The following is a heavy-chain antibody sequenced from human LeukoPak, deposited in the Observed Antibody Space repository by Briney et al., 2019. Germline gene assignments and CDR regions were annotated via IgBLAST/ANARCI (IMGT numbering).Heavy chain of an antibody. CDR1: GYTFSNNW. Sequence: GASVKISCKASGYTFSNNWMHWVQQAPGQGLEWVGIINPNGGYTAYAQKFQGRVTLTRDMSTTSVYMELTSLRSEDTAVYYCARDHSGKWDLLSGWWFDPWGQGTLVTVSS. CDR2: INPNGGYT. V-gene: IGHV1-46*01. J-gene: IGHJ5*02. D-gene: IGHD1-26*01. CDR3: ARDHSGKWDLLSGWWFDP.